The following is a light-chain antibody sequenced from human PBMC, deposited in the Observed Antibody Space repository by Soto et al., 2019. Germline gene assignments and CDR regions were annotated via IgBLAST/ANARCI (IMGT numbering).Light chain of an antibody. CDR3: QQYGSSPRT. Sequence: EIVMTQSPATLSVSPGESATLSCRASQSVSNNLAWYQQKPGQTPRLLIYGASTRATGFPARFSGSGSGTEFTLTISSLQSEDFAVYYCQQYGSSPRTFGQGTKLEIK. CDR1: QSVSNN. J-gene: IGKJ2*01. CDR2: GAS. V-gene: IGKV3-15*01.